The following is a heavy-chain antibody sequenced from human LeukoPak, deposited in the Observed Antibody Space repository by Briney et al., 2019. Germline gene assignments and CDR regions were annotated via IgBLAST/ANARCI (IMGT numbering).Heavy chain of an antibody. D-gene: IGHD6-13*01. V-gene: IGHV4-39*01. CDR2: FCSSANT. Sequence: PSETLSLTCTVSGGSISGDSYCWGWIRQPPGKGLEWIGSFCSSANTYYNPSLNSRVTISVDRSKNQFSLKVTSVTAVDTAVYYCAGHHIAPTGSTRVYTWFDPWGQGTLVTVSS. J-gene: IGHJ5*02. CDR3: AGHHIAPTGSTRVYTWFDP. CDR1: GGSISGDSYC.